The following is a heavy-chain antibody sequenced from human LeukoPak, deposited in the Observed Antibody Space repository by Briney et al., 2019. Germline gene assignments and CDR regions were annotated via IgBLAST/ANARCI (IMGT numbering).Heavy chain of an antibody. J-gene: IGHJ3*02. V-gene: IGHV3-21*01. CDR3: ARSYGDYALGAFDI. CDR2: ISSSSSYI. D-gene: IGHD4-17*01. Sequence: PGGSLRLSCAASGFTFSSYSMNWVRQAPGKGLEWVSSISSSSSYIYCADSVKGRFTISRDNAKNSLYLQMNSRRAEDTAVYYCARSYGDYALGAFDIWGQGTMVTVSS. CDR1: GFTFSSYS.